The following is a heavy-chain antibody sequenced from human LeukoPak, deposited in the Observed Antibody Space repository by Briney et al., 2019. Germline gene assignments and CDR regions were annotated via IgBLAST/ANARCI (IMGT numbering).Heavy chain of an antibody. D-gene: IGHD5-18*01. CDR1: GGSISSSNW. V-gene: IGHV4-4*02. J-gene: IGHJ3*02. CDR3: ARGPSRNSYALLNAFDI. CDR2: IYHSGST. Sequence: SETLSLTCAVSGGSISSSNWWSWVRQPPGKGLEWIGEIYHSGSTNYNPSLKSRVTISVDKSKNQFSLKLSSVTAADTAVYYCARGPSRNSYALLNAFDIWGQGTMVTVSS.